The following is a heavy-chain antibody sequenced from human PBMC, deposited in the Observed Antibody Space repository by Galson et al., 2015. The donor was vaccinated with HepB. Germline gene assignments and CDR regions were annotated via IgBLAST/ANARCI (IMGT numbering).Heavy chain of an antibody. CDR2: IYSDGRT. J-gene: IGHJ4*02. CDR3: ARGGYSYFDY. CDR1: SVTVSTNY. V-gene: IGHV3-53*01. D-gene: IGHD5-18*01. Sequence: SLRLSCAASSVTVSTNYMSWVRQAPGKGLEWVSVIYSDGRTYYGDSVRDRFTISRDDSKNTLYLQMNGLRAEDTALYYCARGGYSYFDYWGQGTLVTVSS.